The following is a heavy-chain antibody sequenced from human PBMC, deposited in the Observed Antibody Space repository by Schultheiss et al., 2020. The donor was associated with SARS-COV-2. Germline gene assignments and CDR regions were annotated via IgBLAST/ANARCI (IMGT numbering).Heavy chain of an antibody. J-gene: IGHJ4*02. CDR2: ISDYGSNK. V-gene: IGHV3-30*04. CDR3: ARDPPFFRTSWGYFHY. Sequence: GGSLRLSCAASGFTFSTYAMHWVRQAPGKGLEWVAVISDYGSNKYYADSVKGRFTISRDNSKNTLYLQMNSLRAEDTAVYYCARDPPFFRTSWGYFHYWGQGTLVTVSS. CDR1: GFTFSTYA. D-gene: IGHD2-2*01.